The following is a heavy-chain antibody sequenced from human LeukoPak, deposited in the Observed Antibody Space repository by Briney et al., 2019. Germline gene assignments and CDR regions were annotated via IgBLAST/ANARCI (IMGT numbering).Heavy chain of an antibody. CDR2: ISSSSSYI. V-gene: IGHV3-21*01. CDR1: GFTFSSYS. D-gene: IGHD3-22*01. J-gene: IGHJ4*02. CDR3: ASRPYDSSGYYLY. Sequence: TGGSLRLSCAASGFTFSSYSMNWVRQAPGKGLEWVSSISSSSSYIYYAASVKGRFTISRDNAKNSLYLQMNSLRAEDTAVYYCASRPYDSSGYYLYWGQGTLVTVSS.